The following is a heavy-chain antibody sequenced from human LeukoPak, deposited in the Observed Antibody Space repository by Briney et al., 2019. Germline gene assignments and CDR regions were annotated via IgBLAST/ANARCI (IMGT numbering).Heavy chain of an antibody. V-gene: IGHV1-2*02. CDR1: GYTFTGYY. CDR3: ARFYSGYGNYYYYMDV. CDR2: INPNSGGT. J-gene: IGHJ6*03. D-gene: IGHD5-12*01. Sequence: ASVKVSCKASGYTFTGYYMHWVRQAPGQGLEWMGWINPNSGGTNYAQKFQGRVTMTRDTSINTAYMELSRLRSDDTAVYYCARFYSGYGNYYYYMDVWGKGTTVTVSS.